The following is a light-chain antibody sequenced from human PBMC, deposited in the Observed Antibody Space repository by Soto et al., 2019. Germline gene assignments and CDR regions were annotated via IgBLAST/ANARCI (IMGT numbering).Light chain of an antibody. V-gene: IGKV1-5*03. CDR2: KAS. Sequence: DIQMTQSPSTLSASVGYRVTINYRASQSISIWLAWYQQKTGKAPKLLIYKASSLESGVPARFSGSGSGTDCTLSLSRLEPEDFEVYYCHQRKSWPRTFGQGTKVDIK. CDR3: HQRKSWPRT. J-gene: IGKJ1*01. CDR1: QSISIW.